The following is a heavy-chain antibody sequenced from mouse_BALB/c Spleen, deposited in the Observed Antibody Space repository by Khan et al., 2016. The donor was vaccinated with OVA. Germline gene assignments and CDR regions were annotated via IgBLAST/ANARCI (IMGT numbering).Heavy chain of an antibody. D-gene: IGHD1-2*01. Sequence: EVQLQESGPGLVKPSQSLSLTCTVTGYSITSGYGWNWIRQFPGNKLEWMGYTSYSGSTNYNPSFKSRISITRDTSKNQFFLQLNSVTTEDTATYYGATTARINYWGQGTTLTVSS. CDR3: ATTARINY. CDR1: GYSITSGYG. CDR2: TSYSGST. V-gene: IGHV3-2*02. J-gene: IGHJ2*01.